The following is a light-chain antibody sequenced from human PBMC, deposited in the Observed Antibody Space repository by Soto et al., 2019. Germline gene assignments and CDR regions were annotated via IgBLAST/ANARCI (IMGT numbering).Light chain of an antibody. Sequence: QSVLSQPPSLSAAPGQTVTISCSGSWSIGRNYVSWYQQFPGAAPKLLISNNNQRPSGVPDRFSGSKSGTSASLAISGLQSEDEATYYCAAWDDSLNGRVFGGGTKLTVL. CDR1: WSIGRNY. J-gene: IGLJ3*02. CDR3: AAWDDSLNGRV. V-gene: IGLV1-44*01. CDR2: NNN.